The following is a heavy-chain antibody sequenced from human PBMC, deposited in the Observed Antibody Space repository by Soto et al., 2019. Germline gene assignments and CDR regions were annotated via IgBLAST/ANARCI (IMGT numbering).Heavy chain of an antibody. D-gene: IGHD3-3*01. CDR2: INWNGGST. J-gene: IGHJ4*02. CDR1: GFTFDDYG. Sequence: EVQLVESGGGVVRPGGSLRLSCAASGFTFDDYGMSWVRQAPGKGLEWVSGINWNGGSTGYADSVKGRFTISRDNAKNSLYLQMNSLRAEDTALYYCARGTKPLLRFLEWLTHFDYWGQGTLVTVSS. V-gene: IGHV3-20*04. CDR3: ARGTKPLLRFLEWLTHFDY.